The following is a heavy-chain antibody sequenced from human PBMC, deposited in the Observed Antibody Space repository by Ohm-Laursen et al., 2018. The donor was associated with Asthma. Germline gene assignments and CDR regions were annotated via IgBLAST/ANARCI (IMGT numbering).Heavy chain of an antibody. CDR2: IYIRNT. J-gene: IGHJ6*02. Sequence: GSSVKVSCKASGYSLSSNAISWVRQAPGQRPEWMGWIYIRNTNYAPKFRDRITLSTDTSTNTAYMDLRSLRSDDTAVYYCARRSPIQGYYYYGMDVWGQGTTVTVSS. CDR1: GYSLSSNA. CDR3: ARRSPIQGYYYYGMDV. V-gene: IGHV1-18*04.